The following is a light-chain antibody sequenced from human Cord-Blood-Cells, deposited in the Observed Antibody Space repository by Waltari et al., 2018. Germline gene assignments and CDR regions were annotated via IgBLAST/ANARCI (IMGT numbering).Light chain of an antibody. Sequence: EIVLTQSPGTLPLSPGERVTLSCRASQSVSSSYLAWYQQKPGQAPRLLIYGASSRATGIPDRFSGSGSGTDFTLTISRLEPEDFAVYYCQQYGSSPPLTFGGGTKVEIK. V-gene: IGKV3-20*01. CDR2: GAS. CDR3: QQYGSSPPLT. CDR1: QSVSSSY. J-gene: IGKJ4*01.